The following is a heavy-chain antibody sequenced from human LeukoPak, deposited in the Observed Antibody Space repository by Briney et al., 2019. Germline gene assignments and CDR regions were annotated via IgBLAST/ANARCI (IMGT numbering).Heavy chain of an antibody. D-gene: IGHD4-23*01. CDR2: ISGSGGST. CDR1: GFTFSSYA. V-gene: IGHV3-23*01. J-gene: IGHJ6*03. CDR3: AKAPRRDYGGFYYYMDV. Sequence: PGGSLRLSCAASGFTFSSYAMSWVRQAPGKGLEWVSAISGSGGSTYYADSVKGRFTTSRDNSKNTLYLQMNSLRAEDTAVYYCAKAPRRDYGGFYYYMDVWGKGTTVTVSS.